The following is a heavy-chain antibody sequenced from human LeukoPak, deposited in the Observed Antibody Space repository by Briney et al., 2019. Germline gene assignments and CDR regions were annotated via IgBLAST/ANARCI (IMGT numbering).Heavy chain of an antibody. CDR3: ARDLYGSRWVYDAIDI. Sequence: RGGSLRLSCAASGFTFSSYSMHWVRQAPGKGLEWVSYITSSSSTIYYADSVKGRFTISRDNAKNSLYLQMNSLRAEDTAVYYCARDLYGSRWVYDAIDIWGEGKMLTVSS. CDR1: GFTFSSYS. D-gene: IGHD6-13*01. J-gene: IGHJ3*02. CDR2: ITSSSSTI. V-gene: IGHV3-48*01.